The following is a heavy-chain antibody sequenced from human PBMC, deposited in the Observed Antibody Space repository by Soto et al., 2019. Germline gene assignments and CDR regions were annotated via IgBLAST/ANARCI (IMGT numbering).Heavy chain of an antibody. CDR2: IYYTGST. CDR1: GGSISRYY. Sequence: PSETLSLTCTVSGGSISRYYWTWIRQSPGKGLEWIGNIYYTGSTNYSPSLKSRVTISLDTSKNQFSLKLRSVTAADTAVYYCARGPFYYGSGSYYGRSTYFDYWGQGTLVTVSS. D-gene: IGHD3-10*01. J-gene: IGHJ4*02. CDR3: ARGPFYYGSGSYYGRSTYFDY. V-gene: IGHV4-59*01.